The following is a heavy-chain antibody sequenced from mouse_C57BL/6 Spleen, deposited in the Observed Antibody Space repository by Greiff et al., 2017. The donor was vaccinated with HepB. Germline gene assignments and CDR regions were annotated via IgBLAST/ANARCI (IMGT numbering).Heavy chain of an antibody. Sequence: EVKLVESGGDLVKPGGSLKLSCAASGFTFSSYGMSWVRQTPDKRLEWVATISSGGSYTYYPDSVKGRFTISRDNAKNTLYLQMSSLKSEDTAMYYCARHDGYYSAMDYWGQGTSVTVSS. J-gene: IGHJ4*01. V-gene: IGHV5-6*01. CDR1: GFTFSSYG. D-gene: IGHD2-3*01. CDR2: ISSGGSYT. CDR3: ARHDGYYSAMDY.